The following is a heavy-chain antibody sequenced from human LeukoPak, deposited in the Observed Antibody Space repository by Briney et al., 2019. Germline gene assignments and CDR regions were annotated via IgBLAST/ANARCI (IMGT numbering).Heavy chain of an antibody. CDR3: TRGDPTMAPDH. Sequence: GGSLRLSCAVSGFXFSSYWIHWVRQAPGKGLVWVSRINADGTSATYADSVKGRFTISRDNAKSTLYLQINTLRDEDTAVYYCTRGDPTMAPDHWGQGTLITVSS. D-gene: IGHD5-18*01. CDR1: GFXFSSYW. CDR2: INADGTSA. J-gene: IGHJ4*02. V-gene: IGHV3-74*03.